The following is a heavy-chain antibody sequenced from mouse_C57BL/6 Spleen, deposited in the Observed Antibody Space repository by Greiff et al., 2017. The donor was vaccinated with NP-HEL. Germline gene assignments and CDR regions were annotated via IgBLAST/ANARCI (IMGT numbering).Heavy chain of an antibody. CDR1: GFTFSSYT. CDR2: ISGGGGNT. V-gene: IGHV5-9*01. CDR3: ARRRAYSSGYDYFDY. Sequence: EVQGVESGGGLVKPGGSLKLSCAASGFTFSSYTMSWVRQTPEKRLEWVATISGGGGNTYYPDSVKGRFTISRDNAKNTLYLQMSSLRSEDTALYYCARRRAYSSGYDYFDYWGQGTTLTVSS. J-gene: IGHJ2*01. D-gene: IGHD3-2*02.